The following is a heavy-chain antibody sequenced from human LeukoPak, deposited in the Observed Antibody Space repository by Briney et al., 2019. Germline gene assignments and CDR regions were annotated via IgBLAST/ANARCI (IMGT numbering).Heavy chain of an antibody. CDR2: ISGSGGST. CDR1: GFTFSSYA. Sequence: GGSLRLSCAASGFTFSSYAMSWVRQAPGKGLEWVSAISGSGGSTYYADSVKGRFTISRDNSKNTLYLQMNSLRAEDTAEYYCAKSLLTTATGTGRAFDIWGQGTMVTVSS. J-gene: IGHJ3*02. V-gene: IGHV3-23*01. CDR3: AKSLLTTATGTGRAFDI. D-gene: IGHD1-1*01.